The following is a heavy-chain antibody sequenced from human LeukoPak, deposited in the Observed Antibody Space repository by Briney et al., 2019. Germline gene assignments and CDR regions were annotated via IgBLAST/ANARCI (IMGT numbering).Heavy chain of an antibody. D-gene: IGHD6-6*01. J-gene: IGHJ4*02. V-gene: IGHV3-23*01. Sequence: GGSLRLSCAASGFTFNSYAMNWVRQAPGKGLEWVSRISSSGGSTYYADSVKGRFTISRDSSENTLYLQMNSLRVEDTAVYYCARVGSSSSFDYWGQGTLVTVSS. CDR1: GFTFNSYA. CDR2: ISSSGGST. CDR3: ARVGSSSSFDY.